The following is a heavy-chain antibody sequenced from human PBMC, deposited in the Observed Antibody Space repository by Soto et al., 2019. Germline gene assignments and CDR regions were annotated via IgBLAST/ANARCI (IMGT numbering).Heavy chain of an antibody. D-gene: IGHD3-10*01. V-gene: IGHV3-30*18. CDR3: AKDHLWFGVYYYYYYGMDV. J-gene: IGHJ6*02. Sequence: QVQLVESGGGVVQPGRSLRLSCAASGFTFSSYGMHWVRQAPGKGLEWVAVISYDGSNKYYADSVKGRFTISRDNSKNTLYQQMNSLRAEDTAVYYCAKDHLWFGVYYYYYYGMDVWGQGTTVTVSS. CDR2: ISYDGSNK. CDR1: GFTFSSYG.